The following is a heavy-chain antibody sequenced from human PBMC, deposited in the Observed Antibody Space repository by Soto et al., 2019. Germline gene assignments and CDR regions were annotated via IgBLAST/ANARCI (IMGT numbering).Heavy chain of an antibody. Sequence: GGSLRLSCVGSGFSFRDHSMNCFRQPPGKGLQWISYISSSSENIYYADSVKGRFTVSRDNAKNTLFLQMNSLRDDDSAIYYCARLPKGSVVTGWGQGSLVTVSS. J-gene: IGHJ4*01. CDR2: ISSSSENI. CDR3: ARLPKGSVVTG. CDR1: GFSFRDHS. D-gene: IGHD2-21*02. V-gene: IGHV3-48*02.